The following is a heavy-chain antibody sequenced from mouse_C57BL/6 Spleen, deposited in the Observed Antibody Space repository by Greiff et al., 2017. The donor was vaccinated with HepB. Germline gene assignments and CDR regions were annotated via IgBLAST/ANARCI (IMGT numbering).Heavy chain of an antibody. Sequence: EVKLMESGGGLMQPGGSMKLSCVASGFTFSNYWMNWVRQSPEKGLEWVAQIRLKSDNYATNYAESVKGRFTISRDDSKSSVYLQMNNLRAEDTGIYYCTGPGYYYAMDYWGQGTSVTVSS. CDR1: GFTFSNYW. CDR3: TGPGYYYAMDY. CDR2: IRLKSDNYAT. D-gene: IGHD2-2*01. V-gene: IGHV6-3*01. J-gene: IGHJ4*01.